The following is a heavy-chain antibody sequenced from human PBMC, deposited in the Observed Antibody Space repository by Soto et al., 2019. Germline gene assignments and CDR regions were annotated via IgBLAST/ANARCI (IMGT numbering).Heavy chain of an antibody. Sequence: EVRLLDSGGGLVKPGGSLRLSCATSGLTFSNYAMRWVRQAPGGGLEWVSAMSGSSSSTYYADSVRGRFTISRDRSEKTMYLPMSSLRAEDTAVYYCAKNQERELPRVIDFWGQGTLVTVSS. CDR1: GLTFSNYA. CDR3: AKNQERELPRVIDF. J-gene: IGHJ4*02. V-gene: IGHV3-23*01. CDR2: MSGSSSST. D-gene: IGHD1-7*01.